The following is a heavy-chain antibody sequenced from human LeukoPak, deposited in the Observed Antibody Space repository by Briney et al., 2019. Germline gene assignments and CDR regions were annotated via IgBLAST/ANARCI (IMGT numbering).Heavy chain of an antibody. CDR3: AREWLHDYCGKSV. CDR1: GSTFSSYW. D-gene: IGHD4-23*01. V-gene: IGHV3-7*05. Sequence: GGSLRLSCAASGSTFSSYWMSWVRRAPGKGLEWVANIRQDGSEKYYVDSVKGRFTISRDNAKNSLYLQMNSLRAEDTAVYYCAREWLHDYCGKSVWGQGTTVTVSS. J-gene: IGHJ6*02. CDR2: IRQDGSEK.